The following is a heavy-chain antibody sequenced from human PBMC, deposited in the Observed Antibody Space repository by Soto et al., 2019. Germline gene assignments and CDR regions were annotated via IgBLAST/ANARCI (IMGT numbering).Heavy chain of an antibody. CDR1: GFTFSDYY. Sequence: QVQLVESGGGLVKPGGSLRLSCAASGFTFSDYYMTWIRQAPGKGLEWVSFISTVSSATNYADSVKGRFTISRDNAKNVVYLQMESLRAEDTAVYYCARYSGSDLSAYFYGMDVWGQGATVTVSS. CDR2: ISTVSSAT. V-gene: IGHV3-11*06. CDR3: ARYSGSDLSAYFYGMDV. J-gene: IGHJ6*02. D-gene: IGHD1-26*01.